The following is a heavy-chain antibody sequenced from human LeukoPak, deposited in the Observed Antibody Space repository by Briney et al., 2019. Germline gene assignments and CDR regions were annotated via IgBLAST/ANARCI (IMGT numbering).Heavy chain of an antibody. V-gene: IGHV1-58*01. CDR2: IVVGSGNT. CDR1: GFTFTSSA. D-gene: IGHD1/OR15-1a*01. CDR3: AAGTRRYYYYGMDV. Sequence: SVKVSCKASGFTFTSSAVQWVRQARGQRLEWIGWIVVGSGNTNYAQKFQEKVTITRDMSTSTAYMELSSLRSEDTAVYYCAAGTRRYYYYGMDVWGQGTTVTVSS. J-gene: IGHJ6*02.